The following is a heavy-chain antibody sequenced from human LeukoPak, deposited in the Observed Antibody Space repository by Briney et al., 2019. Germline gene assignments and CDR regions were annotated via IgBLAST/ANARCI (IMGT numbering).Heavy chain of an antibody. CDR1: GFTFSGYA. D-gene: IGHD5-24*01. CDR2: ISGNGGST. Sequence: GGSLRLSCAGSGFTFSGYAVSWVLQPPGKGLEWVSAISGNGGSTYYADSVKGRFTISRDNSKNTMYLQMNSLRAEDTAVYYCAILRRWLQGVFDYWGQGALVTVSS. V-gene: IGHV3-23*01. J-gene: IGHJ4*02. CDR3: AILRRWLQGVFDY.